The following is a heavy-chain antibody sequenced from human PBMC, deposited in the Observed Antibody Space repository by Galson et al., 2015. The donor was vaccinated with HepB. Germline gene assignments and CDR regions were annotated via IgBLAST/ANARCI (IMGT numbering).Heavy chain of an antibody. Sequence: SLRLSCATSGFSPHDHAIHWVRQPPGKGLEWVSGISWNSGSLGYADSVKGRFTISRDNGQNVVYLQMNNLRTEETALYHCVRVGDDFWGGFYDWGQGTLVTVSS. J-gene: IGHJ1*01. CDR3: VRVGDDFWGGFYD. CDR2: ISWNSGSL. D-gene: IGHD3-3*01. V-gene: IGHV3-9*02. CDR1: GFSPHDHA.